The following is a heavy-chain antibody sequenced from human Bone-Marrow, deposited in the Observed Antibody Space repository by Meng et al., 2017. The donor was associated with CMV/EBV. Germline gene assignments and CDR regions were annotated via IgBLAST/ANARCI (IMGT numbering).Heavy chain of an antibody. V-gene: IGHV1-2*02. CDR3: ARTPSRWWLWVS. J-gene: IGHJ5*02. CDR2: INPNSGGT. D-gene: IGHD2-15*01. Sequence: ASVKVSCKASGYTFTSYDINWVRQATGQGLEWMGWINPNSGGTNYAQEFQGRVTMTRDTSISTAYMELSRLRSDDTAVYYCARTPSRWWLWVSWGQGTLVTVSS. CDR1: GYTFTSYD.